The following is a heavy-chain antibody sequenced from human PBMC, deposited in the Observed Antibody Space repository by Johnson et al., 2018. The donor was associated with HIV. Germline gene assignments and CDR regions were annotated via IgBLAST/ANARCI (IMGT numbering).Heavy chain of an antibody. Sequence: VQLVESGGGLVQPGGSLRLSCAASGFTVTTNYISWVRQAPGKGLEWVSAIYSGGGTYYTDSVKGRFTISRDNSENTLYLQMNSLRAEDTAVYYCAKDEGKGFRDLEGYAFDIWGQGTMVTVSS. V-gene: IGHV3-66*01. CDR3: AKDEGKGFRDLEGYAFDI. CDR2: IYSGGGT. J-gene: IGHJ3*02. D-gene: IGHD3-10*01. CDR1: GFTVTTNY.